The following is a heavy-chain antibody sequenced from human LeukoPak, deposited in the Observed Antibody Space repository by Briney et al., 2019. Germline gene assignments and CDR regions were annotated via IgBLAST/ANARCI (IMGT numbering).Heavy chain of an antibody. J-gene: IGHJ6*02. CDR1: GFTFSSYS. CDR3: ARDSSGWYHGMDV. D-gene: IGHD6-19*01. Sequence: GGSLRLSCAASGFTFSSYSMNWVRQAPGKGLDWVSAISSSSSYIHYADSVKGRFTISRDNAKNSLYLQMNSLRADDTAVYYCARDSSGWYHGMDVWGQGTTVTVSS. CDR2: ISSSSSYI. V-gene: IGHV3-21*01.